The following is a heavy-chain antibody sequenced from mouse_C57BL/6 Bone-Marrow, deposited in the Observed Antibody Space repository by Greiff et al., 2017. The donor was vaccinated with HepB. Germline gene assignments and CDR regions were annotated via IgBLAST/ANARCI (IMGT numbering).Heavy chain of an antibody. CDR1: GFTFSDYF. CDR3: ARDGYYWYFDV. Sequence: EVQLQESEGGLVQPGSSMKLSCTASGFTFSDYFMAWVRQVPEMGLEWVANINYDGSSTYYLDSLKSRFIISRDNAKNILYLQMSSLKSEDTATYYCARDGYYWYFDVWGTGTTVTVSS. CDR2: INYDGSST. J-gene: IGHJ1*03. V-gene: IGHV5-16*01. D-gene: IGHD2-2*01.